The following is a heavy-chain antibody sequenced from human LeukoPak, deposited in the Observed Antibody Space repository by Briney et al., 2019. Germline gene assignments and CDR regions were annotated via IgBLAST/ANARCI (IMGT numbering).Heavy chain of an antibody. D-gene: IGHD6-19*01. CDR3: ARGGIAVAGTIPYYYYGMDV. CDR2: INHSGST. Sequence: SGTLSLTCAVYGGSFSGYYWSWIRQPPGKGLEWIGEINHSGSTNYNPSLKSRVTISVDTSKNQFSLKLSSVTAADTAVYYCARGGIAVAGTIPYYYYGMDVWGQGTTVTVSS. V-gene: IGHV4-34*01. J-gene: IGHJ6*02. CDR1: GGSFSGYY.